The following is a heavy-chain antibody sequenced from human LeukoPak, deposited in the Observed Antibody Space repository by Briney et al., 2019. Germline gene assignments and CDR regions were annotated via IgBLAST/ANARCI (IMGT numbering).Heavy chain of an antibody. D-gene: IGHD4-17*01. J-gene: IGHJ4*02. Sequence: SETLSLTCSVSGSSISSGYNWGWLRQPPGKGLEWIGSIHQSGNTYFNPSLRSRVTVSVDTSKNQFSLKLSSVTAADTAVYYCARGGTTVTTGGEYYWGQGTLVTVSS. V-gene: IGHV4-38-2*02. CDR2: IHQSGNT. CDR1: GSSISSGYN. CDR3: ARGGTTVTTGGEYY.